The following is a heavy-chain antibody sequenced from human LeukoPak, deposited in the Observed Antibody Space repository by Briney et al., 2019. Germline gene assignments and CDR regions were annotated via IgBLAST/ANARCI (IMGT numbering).Heavy chain of an antibody. J-gene: IGHJ5*02. Sequence: SETLSLTCTVSGVSISSGAYYWPWLRQAAGKGLEWIGRIYTSGTTDYNPSLKSRISISLDTSKNQFSLNLSSVTAADTAVYYCARDMGQTWGQGTLGTVSS. V-gene: IGHV4-61*02. D-gene: IGHD3-10*01. CDR2: IYTSGTT. CDR3: ARDMGQT. CDR1: GVSISSGAYY.